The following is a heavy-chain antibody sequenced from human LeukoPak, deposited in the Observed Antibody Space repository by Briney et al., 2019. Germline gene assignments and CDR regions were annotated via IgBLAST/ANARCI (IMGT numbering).Heavy chain of an antibody. CDR2: IYYSGST. D-gene: IGHD6-13*01. CDR3: ARDLGSSWYPSFYFDY. V-gene: IGHV4-30-4*01. CDR1: GGSISSGDYY. J-gene: IGHJ4*02. Sequence: SQTLSLTCTVSGGSISSGDYYWSWIRQPPGKGLEWIGYIYYSGSTYYNPSLKSRVTISVDTSKNQFSLKLSSVTAADTAVYYCARDLGSSWYPSFYFDYWGQGTLVTVSS.